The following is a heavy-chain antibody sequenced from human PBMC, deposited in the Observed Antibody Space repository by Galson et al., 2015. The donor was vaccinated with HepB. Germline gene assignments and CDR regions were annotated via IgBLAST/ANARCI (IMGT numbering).Heavy chain of an antibody. CDR3: ARDHLRPPDILTGYFQHYYYYGMDV. D-gene: IGHD3-9*01. Sequence: SVKVSCKASGGTFSSYTISWVRQAPGQGLEWMGRIIPILGIANYAQKFQGRVTITADKSTSTAYMELSSLRSEDTAVYYCARDHLRPPDILTGYFQHYYYYGMDVWGQGTTVTVSS. J-gene: IGHJ6*02. CDR1: GGTFSSYT. V-gene: IGHV1-69*04. CDR2: IIPILGIA.